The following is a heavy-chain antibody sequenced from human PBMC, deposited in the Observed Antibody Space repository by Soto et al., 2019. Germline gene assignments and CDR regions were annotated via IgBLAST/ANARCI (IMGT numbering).Heavy chain of an antibody. CDR1: GFTFSSSA. V-gene: IGHV3-23*01. CDR3: VKSKGSSSYFDY. CDR2: ISSGGGST. J-gene: IGHJ4*02. Sequence: EVQLLESGGGLVQPGGSLRLSCAASGFTFSSSAMIWVRQAPGEGLEWVSTISSGGGSTYYADSVKGRFSISRDNSKDTLFLQVNSLRAEDTAVYYCVKSKGSSSYFDYWGQGTLVTVSS. D-gene: IGHD6-6*01.